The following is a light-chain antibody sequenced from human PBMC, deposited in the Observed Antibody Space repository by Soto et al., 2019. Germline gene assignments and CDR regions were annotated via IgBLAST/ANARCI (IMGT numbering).Light chain of an antibody. J-gene: IGLJ3*02. V-gene: IGLV7-43*01. CDR3: LLYYGGPWV. CDR1: TGAVTSGYN. CDR2: STH. Sequence: QAVVTQEPSLTVSPGGTVTLTCASSTGAVTSGYNPNWFQQKPGQAPRALLYSTHNKHSGTPARFSVSLLGGKAALTLSGVQPEDEAEYYCLLYYGGPWVFGGGTQLIVL.